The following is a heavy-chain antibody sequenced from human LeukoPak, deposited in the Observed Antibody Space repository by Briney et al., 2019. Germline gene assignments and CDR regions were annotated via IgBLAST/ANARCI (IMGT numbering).Heavy chain of an antibody. CDR1: GFTFSSYG. D-gene: IGHD3-10*01. CDR2: ISGSGGST. J-gene: IGHJ4*02. CDR3: AKDPISSGSYYSFFDY. Sequence: PGGSLRLSCAASGFTFSSYGMSWVRQAPGKGLEWVSAISGSGGSTYYADSVKGRFTISRDNSKNTLYLQMNSLRAEDTAVYYCAKDPISSGSYYSFFDYWGQGTLVTVSS. V-gene: IGHV3-23*01.